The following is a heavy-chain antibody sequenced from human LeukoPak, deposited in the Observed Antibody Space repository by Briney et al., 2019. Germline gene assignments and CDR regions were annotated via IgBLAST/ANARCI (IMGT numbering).Heavy chain of an antibody. V-gene: IGHV3-21*01. J-gene: IGHJ5*02. CDR3: ARDHEGATLGWFDP. CDR2: ISSSSSYI. Sequence: GGSLRLSCAASGFTFSSYSMNWVRQAPGKGLEWVSSISSSSSYIYYADSVKGRFTISRDNAKNSLYLQMNSLRAEDTAVYYCARDHEGATLGWFDPWGQGTLVTVSS. CDR1: GFTFSSYS. D-gene: IGHD1-26*01.